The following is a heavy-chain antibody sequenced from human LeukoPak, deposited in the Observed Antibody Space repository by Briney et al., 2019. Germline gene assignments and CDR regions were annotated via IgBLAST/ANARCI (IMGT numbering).Heavy chain of an antibody. V-gene: IGHV1-2*02. Sequence: ASVTVSYKTSGYTFTDYYMHWVRPAPGQGLAWMGWIIPNNGGTNYSQKFQGRVTMTRDTSISTAFMEMSRLRSDDTAIYYCARANQNYFDYWGQGTLVTVSS. CDR2: IIPNNGGT. CDR3: ARANQNYFDY. J-gene: IGHJ4*02. CDR1: GYTFTDYY.